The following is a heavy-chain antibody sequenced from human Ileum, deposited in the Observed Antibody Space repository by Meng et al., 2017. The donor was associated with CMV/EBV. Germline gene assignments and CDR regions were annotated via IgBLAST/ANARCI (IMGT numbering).Heavy chain of an antibody. Sequence: GESLKISCKASGYSFSSYWIGWVRQMPGKGLEWMGIIYPGDSDTRYSPSFQGQVTISADKSISTAYLQWSSLKASDTAMYYCARRRIQLWTRTYYFDYWGQGTLVTVSS. CDR3: ARRRIQLWTRTYYFDY. CDR1: GYSFSSYW. J-gene: IGHJ4*02. CDR2: IYPGDSDT. V-gene: IGHV5-51*01. D-gene: IGHD5-18*01.